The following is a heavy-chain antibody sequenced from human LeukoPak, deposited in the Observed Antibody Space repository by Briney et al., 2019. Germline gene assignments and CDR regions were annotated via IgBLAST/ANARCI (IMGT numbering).Heavy chain of an antibody. Sequence: QAGGSLRLSCAAPGFTFSSYAMSWVRQAPGKGLEWVSAISGSGGSTYYADSVKGRFTISRDNSKNTLYLQMNSLRAEDTAVYYCAKDSLTYYYGSGSYVGGDAFDIWGQGTMVTVSS. D-gene: IGHD3-10*01. V-gene: IGHV3-23*01. CDR2: ISGSGGST. CDR1: GFTFSSYA. CDR3: AKDSLTYYYGSGSYVGGDAFDI. J-gene: IGHJ3*02.